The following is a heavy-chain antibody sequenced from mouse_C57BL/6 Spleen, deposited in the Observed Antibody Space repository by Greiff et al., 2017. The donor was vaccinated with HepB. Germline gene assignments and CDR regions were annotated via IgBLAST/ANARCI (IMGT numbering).Heavy chain of an antibody. CDR3: TRLRLYYYAMDY. V-gene: IGHV5-9-1*02. Sequence: EVKVVESGEGLVKPGGSLKLSCAASGFTFSSYAMSWVRQTPEKRLEWVAYISSGGDYIYYADTVKGRFTISRDNARNTLYLQMSSLKSEDTAMYYCTRLRLYYYAMDYWGQGTSVTVSS. J-gene: IGHJ4*01. CDR1: GFTFSSYA. D-gene: IGHD2-4*01. CDR2: ISSGGDYI.